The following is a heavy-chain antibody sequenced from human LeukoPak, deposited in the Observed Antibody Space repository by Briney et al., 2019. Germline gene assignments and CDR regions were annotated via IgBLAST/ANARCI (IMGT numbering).Heavy chain of an antibody. J-gene: IGHJ4*02. CDR1: GFTFSYYA. Sequence: GGSLRLSCVASGFTFSYYAMSWVRQSPGRGLEWVSTISVSGLGTYYADSVKGRFTISRDNAKSTLYLQMNSLRAEDTAVYYCTTGDGSGFWGQGTLVTVSS. D-gene: IGHD3-22*01. CDR3: TTGDGSGF. V-gene: IGHV3-23*01. CDR2: ISVSGLGT.